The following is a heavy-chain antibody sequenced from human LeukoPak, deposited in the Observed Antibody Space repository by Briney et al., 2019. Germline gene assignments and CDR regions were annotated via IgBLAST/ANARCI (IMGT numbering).Heavy chain of an antibody. V-gene: IGHV4-59*08. CDR1: GGSISSYY. CDR2: IYYSGST. CDR3: ARGDKLGYS. Sequence: SETLSLTCTVSGGSISSYYWSRIRQPPGKGLEWIGYIYYSGSTNYNPSLKSRVTISVDTSKNQFSLKLSSVTAADTAVYYCARGDKLGYSWGQGTLVTVSS. J-gene: IGHJ4*02. D-gene: IGHD2-2*02.